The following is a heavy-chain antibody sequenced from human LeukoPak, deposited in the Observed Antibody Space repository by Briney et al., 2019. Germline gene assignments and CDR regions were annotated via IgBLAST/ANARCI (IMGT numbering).Heavy chain of an antibody. CDR1: GFTFSSYW. J-gene: IGHJ6*02. D-gene: IGHD3-10*01. Sequence: GGSLRLSCAASGFTFSSYWMSWVRQAPGKVLEWVANIKQDGSEKYYVDSVKGRFTISRDNAKNSLYLQMNSLRAEDTAVYYCARDKTMVNNYYYGMDVWGQGTTVTVSS. CDR3: ARDKTMVNNYYYGMDV. V-gene: IGHV3-7*05. CDR2: IKQDGSEK.